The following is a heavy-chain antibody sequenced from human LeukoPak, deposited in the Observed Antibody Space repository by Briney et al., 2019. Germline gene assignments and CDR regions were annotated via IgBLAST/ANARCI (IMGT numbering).Heavy chain of an antibody. Sequence: KPGGSLRLSCAASGFTFSSYSMNWVRQAPGKGLEWVSSISSSSSYIYYADSVKGRFTISRDNAKNSLYLQMNSLRAEDTAVYYCARGEYSSSLYYYYYMDVWGKGTTVTVSS. V-gene: IGHV3-21*04. J-gene: IGHJ6*03. CDR3: ARGEYSSSLYYYYYMDV. CDR2: ISSSSSYI. CDR1: GFTFSSYS. D-gene: IGHD6-6*01.